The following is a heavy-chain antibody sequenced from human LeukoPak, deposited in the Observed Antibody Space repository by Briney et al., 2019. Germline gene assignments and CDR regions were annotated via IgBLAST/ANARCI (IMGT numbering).Heavy chain of an antibody. J-gene: IGHJ6*03. D-gene: IGHD1-26*01. V-gene: IGHV4-59*01. CDR1: GGSISSYY. CDR2: IYYSGST. Sequence: SETLSLTCTVSGGSISSYYWSWIRQPPGKGLEGIGYIYYSGSTNYNPSLKSRVTISVDTSKNQFSLKLSSVTAADTAVYYCARRLVGAIKASYYYYYMDVWGKGTTVTVSS. CDR3: ARRLVGAIKASYYYYYMDV.